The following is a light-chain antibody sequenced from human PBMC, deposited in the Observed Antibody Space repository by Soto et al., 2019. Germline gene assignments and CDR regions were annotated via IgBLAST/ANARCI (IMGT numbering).Light chain of an antibody. CDR2: GAS. CDR1: QSIRHY. CDR3: QHHNSYSQT. J-gene: IGKJ1*01. Sequence: DIEMTQSPPTLSAYVGGRVTITCRASQSIRHYLAWYQQMPGKAPKLLIYGASTLQSGVPSRFSGSGSGTEFTLTISSLQPDDFGTYFCQHHNSYSQTFGQGTKVDIK. V-gene: IGKV1-5*01.